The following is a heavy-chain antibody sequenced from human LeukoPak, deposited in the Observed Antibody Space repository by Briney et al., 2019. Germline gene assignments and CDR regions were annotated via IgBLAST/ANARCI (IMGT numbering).Heavy chain of an antibody. CDR1: GYSFTNYW. D-gene: IGHD6-13*01. J-gene: IGHJ4*02. CDR2: IFPGDSDT. Sequence: GESLKISCKGSGYSFTNYWMGWVRQMPGKGLEWMGIIFPGDSDTRYSSSFQGQVTISADKSTSTAYLQWSSLKASDTAIYYCARTYSSSWLHYFDYWGQGTLVTVSS. V-gene: IGHV5-51*01. CDR3: ARTYSSSWLHYFDY.